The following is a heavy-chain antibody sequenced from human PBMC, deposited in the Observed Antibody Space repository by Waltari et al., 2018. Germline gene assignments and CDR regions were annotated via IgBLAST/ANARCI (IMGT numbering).Heavy chain of an antibody. J-gene: IGHJ6*02. CDR2: IDPNDSYN. D-gene: IGHD1-26*01. CDR3: ARHPVYWDQGHNYGLDV. CDR1: GYNFTTYW. V-gene: IGHV5-10-1*03. Sequence: EVQLVQSGAEVKKPGESLRISCKGSGYNFTTYWTRWVRQMPGKGLEWMCRIDPNDSYNNYSPSFQGHVTISGDKSINTAYLQWSRLRASDTAIYYCARHPVYWDQGHNYGLDVWGQGTTVTVSS.